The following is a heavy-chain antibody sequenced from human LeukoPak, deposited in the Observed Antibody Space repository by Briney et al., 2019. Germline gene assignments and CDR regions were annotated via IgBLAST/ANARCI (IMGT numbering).Heavy chain of an antibody. Sequence: ASVKVSCKASGYTFTGYYMRWVRQAPGQGLEWMGWINPNSGDTNYAQKFQGRVTMTRDTSISTAYMELRRLRSDDTAVDYWARRQCSSASWRNWFYPLGQRTQGTGSS. V-gene: IGHV1-2*02. CDR3: ARRQCSSASWRNWFYP. CDR1: GYTFTGYY. J-gene: IGHJ5*02. D-gene: IGHD2-2*01. CDR2: INPNSGDT.